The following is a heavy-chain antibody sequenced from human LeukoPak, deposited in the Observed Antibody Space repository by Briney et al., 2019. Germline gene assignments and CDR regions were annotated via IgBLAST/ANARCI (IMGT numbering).Heavy chain of an antibody. V-gene: IGHV4-59*08. CDR2: IYYSGST. J-gene: IGHJ6*02. CDR1: GGSISIYY. D-gene: IGHD3-22*01. Sequence: KASETLSLTCTVSGGSISIYYWSWIRQPPGKGLEWIGYIYYSGSTNYNPSLKSRVTISVDTSKNQFSLKLSSVTAADTAVYYCARSGSGYYSDYYYGMDVWGQGTTVTVSS. CDR3: ARSGSGYYSDYYYGMDV.